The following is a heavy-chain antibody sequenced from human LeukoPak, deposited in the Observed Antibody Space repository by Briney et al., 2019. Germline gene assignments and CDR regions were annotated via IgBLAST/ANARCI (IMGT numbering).Heavy chain of an antibody. V-gene: IGHV4-34*01. Sequence: SETLSLTCAVYGGSFSGYYWSWIRQPPGKGLEWIGEINHSGSTNYNPSLKSRVTISVDTSKNQFSLKLSSVTAADTAVYYCARASYYYDSSGYYKGRDYFDYWGQGTPVTVSS. CDR3: ARASYYYDSSGYYKGRDYFDY. J-gene: IGHJ4*02. CDR1: GGSFSGYY. CDR2: INHSGST. D-gene: IGHD3-22*01.